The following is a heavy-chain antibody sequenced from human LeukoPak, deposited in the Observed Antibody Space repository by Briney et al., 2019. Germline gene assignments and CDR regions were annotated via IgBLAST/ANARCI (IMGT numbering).Heavy chain of an antibody. CDR3: AREIDTGYFDY. Sequence: ASVKVSCKASGGTFSSDTISWVRQAPGQGLEWMGRIIPILGIANYAQKFQGRVTITADKSTSTAYMELSSLRSEDTAVYYCAREIDTGYFDYWGQGTLVTVSS. CDR2: IIPILGIA. J-gene: IGHJ4*02. D-gene: IGHD3-9*01. V-gene: IGHV1-69*04. CDR1: GGTFSSDT.